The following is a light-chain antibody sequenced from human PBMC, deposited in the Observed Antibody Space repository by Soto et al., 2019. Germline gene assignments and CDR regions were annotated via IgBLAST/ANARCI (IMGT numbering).Light chain of an antibody. CDR1: HSISSW. J-gene: IGKJ4*01. V-gene: IGKV1-5*01. CDR2: DAS. CDR3: QQYNSYPLT. Sequence: DFQMTQSPSTLSASVGARVTITCRASHSISSWLAWYQQKPGKAPKLLIYDASSLESGVPSRFSGSGSGTEFTLTISSLQPDEFATYDCQQYNSYPLTFGGGTKVDIK.